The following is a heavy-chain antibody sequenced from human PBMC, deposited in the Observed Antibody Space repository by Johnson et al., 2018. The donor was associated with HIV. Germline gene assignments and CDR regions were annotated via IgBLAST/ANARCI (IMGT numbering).Heavy chain of an antibody. J-gene: IGHJ3*02. CDR1: GFTFRDYH. CDR3: AKEGSRGTVTQAPDAFDI. V-gene: IGHV3-11*04. D-gene: IGHD4-17*01. CDR2: ISGSGSTI. Sequence: QVQLVESGGGLVKPGGSLRVSCAASGFTFRDYHMSWIRQAPGKGVEWLSYISGSGSTIYYADSVKGRFTISRDNSKNTLYLQMNSLRVEDTAVYYCAKEGSRGTVTQAPDAFDIWGQGTVVTVSS.